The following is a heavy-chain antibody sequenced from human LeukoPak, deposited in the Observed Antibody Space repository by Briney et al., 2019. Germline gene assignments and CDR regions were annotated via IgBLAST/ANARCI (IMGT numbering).Heavy chain of an antibody. CDR3: ARASYSSSWSHFDY. CDR2: ISSSSSYI. Sequence: GGSLRLPCAASGFTFSSYSMNWVRQAPGKGLEWVSSISSSSSYIYYADSVKGRFTISRDNAKNSLYLQMNSLRAEDTAVYYCARASYSSSWSHFDYWGQGTLVTVSS. D-gene: IGHD6-13*01. J-gene: IGHJ4*02. CDR1: GFTFSSYS. V-gene: IGHV3-21*01.